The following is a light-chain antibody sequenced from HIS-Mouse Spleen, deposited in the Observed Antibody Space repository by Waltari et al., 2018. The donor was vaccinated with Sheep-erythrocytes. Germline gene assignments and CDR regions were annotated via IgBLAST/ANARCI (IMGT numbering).Light chain of an antibody. CDR2: GAS. CDR1: QSVSSSY. CDR3: QQYGSSRQQTFT. V-gene: IGKV3-20*01. Sequence: EIVLTQSPGTLSLSPGERATLPCRASQSVSSSYLAWYQQKPGQAPRLLIYGASSRATGIPDRFSGAWSGTDFTLTISRLEPEDFAVYYCQQYGSSRQQTFTFGPGTKVDIK. J-gene: IGKJ3*01.